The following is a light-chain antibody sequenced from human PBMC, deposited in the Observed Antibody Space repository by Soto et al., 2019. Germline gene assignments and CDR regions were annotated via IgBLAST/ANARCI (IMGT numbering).Light chain of an antibody. CDR2: GAS. CDR3: HKYDNLPET. Sequence: ETVMTQSPATLSVSPGERATLSCRASQSVNSDLAWYQQKPGQAPRLLIYGASTRATGIPARFSGSGSGTEFTHNSSGLQSEDFEVYYCHKYDNLPETFGQGTKVEIK. V-gene: IGKV3-15*01. J-gene: IGKJ1*01. CDR1: QSVNSD.